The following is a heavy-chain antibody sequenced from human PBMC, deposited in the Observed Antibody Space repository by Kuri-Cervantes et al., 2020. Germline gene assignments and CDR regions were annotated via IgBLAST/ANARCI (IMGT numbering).Heavy chain of an antibody. CDR2: IWYDGSNK. Sequence: GRSLRLSCAASGFTFSSYGMHWVRQAPGKGLEWAAVIWYDGSNKYYADSVKGRFTISRDNSKNTLYLQMNSLRAEDTAVYYCAGLGYCSGGSCEGYFDYWGQGTLVTVSS. J-gene: IGHJ4*02. CDR3: AGLGYCSGGSCEGYFDY. CDR1: GFTFSSYG. D-gene: IGHD2-15*01. V-gene: IGHV3-33*08.